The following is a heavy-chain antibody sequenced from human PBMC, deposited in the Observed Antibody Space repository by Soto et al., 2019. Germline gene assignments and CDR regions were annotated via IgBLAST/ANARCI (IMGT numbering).Heavy chain of an antibody. V-gene: IGHV4-31*03. CDR3: ARDRLMATARTARHYFSLQL. CDR1: VVSIRSGGYY. CDR2: VYYSGNT. Sequence: SETLSLTCTFSVVSIRSGGYYWSWLRQNPRRGLEWIGNVYYSGNTYYNPSLKSRLTISVDTSKNQFSLNLSSVTAADTAVYYCARDRLMATARTARHYFSLQLWGQGTTVIVSS. D-gene: IGHD5-18*01. J-gene: IGHJ3*01.